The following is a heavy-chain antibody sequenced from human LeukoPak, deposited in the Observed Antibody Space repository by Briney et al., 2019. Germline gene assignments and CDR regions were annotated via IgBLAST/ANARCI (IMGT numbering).Heavy chain of an antibody. Sequence: GGSLRLSCAASGFSFSSYSMSWVRQAPGKGLEWLSYISTTSSSIYYADSVKGRFTISRDNAQNSLYLRMSSLRAEDTAVYYCARTRSGFYFDNWGQGTLVTVSS. V-gene: IGHV3-48*01. D-gene: IGHD3-3*01. CDR3: ARTRSGFYFDN. J-gene: IGHJ4*02. CDR1: GFSFSSYS. CDR2: ISTTSSSI.